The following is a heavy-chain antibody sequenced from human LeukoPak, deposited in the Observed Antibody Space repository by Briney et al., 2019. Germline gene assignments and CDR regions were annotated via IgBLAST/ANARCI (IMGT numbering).Heavy chain of an antibody. CDR2: ISTYNGNT. J-gene: IGHJ4*02. Sequence: GASVKVSCKASGYTFTRYGISWVRQAPGQGLEWMGWISTYNGNTNYAQKLQGRVTMTTDTSTSTAYMELRSLRSDDTAVYYCARVRGYYDSSGPRDYWGQGTLVTVSS. CDR1: GYTFTRYG. CDR3: ARVRGYYDSSGPRDY. D-gene: IGHD3-22*01. V-gene: IGHV1-18*01.